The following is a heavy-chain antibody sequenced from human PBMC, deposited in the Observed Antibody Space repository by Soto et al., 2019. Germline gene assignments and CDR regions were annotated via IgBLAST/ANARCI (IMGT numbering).Heavy chain of an antibody. D-gene: IGHD2-2*01. Sequence: SETLSLTCTVSGGSISSGGYYWSWIRQHPGKGLEWIGYIYYSGGTYYNPSLKSRVTISVDTSKNQFSLKLSSVTAADTAVYYCAVVVPARFDYWGQGTLVTVSS. CDR2: IYYSGGT. CDR3: AVVVPARFDY. CDR1: GGSISSGGYY. J-gene: IGHJ4*02. V-gene: IGHV4-31*03.